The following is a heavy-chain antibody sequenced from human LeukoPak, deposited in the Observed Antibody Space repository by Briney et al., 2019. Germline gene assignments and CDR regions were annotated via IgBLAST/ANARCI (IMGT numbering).Heavy chain of an antibody. V-gene: IGHV3-23*01. D-gene: IGHD3-9*01. CDR3: AKDAYFEGYHYFYMDV. Sequence: GGSLRLSCAASGFTFSSYGMSWVRQAPGKELEWVSAVSGSGGGTYYADSVRGRFTISRDNSRNTVFLQMNSLRAEDTAVYYCAKDAYFEGYHYFYMDVWGQGTTVAVSS. CDR2: VSGSGGGT. J-gene: IGHJ6*02. CDR1: GFTFSSYG.